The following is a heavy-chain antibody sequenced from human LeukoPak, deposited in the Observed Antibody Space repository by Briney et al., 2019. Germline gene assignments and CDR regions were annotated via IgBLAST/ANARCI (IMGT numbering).Heavy chain of an antibody. J-gene: IGHJ4*02. V-gene: IGHV3-53*01. Sequence: GGSLRLSCAASGFTFSTNCMSWVRQAPGKGLEWVSVIYSGGSPYYADSVKGRFTISRDNSKNTLYLQMNSLRAEDTAVYYCARDLNYYDSSGYGHWGQGTLVTVSS. CDR3: ARDLNYYDSSGYGH. CDR2: IYSGGSP. CDR1: GFTFSTNC. D-gene: IGHD3-22*01.